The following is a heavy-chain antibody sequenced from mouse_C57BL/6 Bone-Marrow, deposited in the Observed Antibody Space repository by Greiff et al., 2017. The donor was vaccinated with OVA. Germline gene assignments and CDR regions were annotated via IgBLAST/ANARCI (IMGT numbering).Heavy chain of an antibody. Sequence: EVQLQQSGAELVRPGASVKLSCTASGFNIKDDYMHWVKQRPEQGLEWIGWIDPENGDTEYASKFQGKATITADTSSNTAYLQLSSLTSEDTAVYYCTTYYDYDFDYWGQGTTLTVSS. D-gene: IGHD2-4*01. V-gene: IGHV14-4*01. CDR1: GFNIKDDY. CDR3: TTYYDYDFDY. J-gene: IGHJ2*01. CDR2: IDPENGDT.